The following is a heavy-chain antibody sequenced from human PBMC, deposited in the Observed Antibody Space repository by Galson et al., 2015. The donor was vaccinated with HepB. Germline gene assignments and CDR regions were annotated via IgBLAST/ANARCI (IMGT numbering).Heavy chain of an antibody. D-gene: IGHD3-3*01. V-gene: IGHV3-73*01. Sequence: SLRLSCAASGFAFSGSAMHWVRQASGKGLEWVGRIRSKANSYATAYAASVKGRFTISRDDSKNTAYLQMNSLKTEDTAVYYCTRTGRSSSYDFWSGYSHYWYFDLWGRGTLVTVSS. J-gene: IGHJ2*01. CDR3: TRTGRSSSYDFWSGYSHYWYFDL. CDR2: IRSKANSYAT. CDR1: GFAFSGSA.